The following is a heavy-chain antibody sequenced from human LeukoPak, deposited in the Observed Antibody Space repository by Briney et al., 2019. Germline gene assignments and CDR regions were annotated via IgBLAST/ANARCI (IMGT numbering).Heavy chain of an antibody. CDR3: ARVFTMIVVDRTYYFDY. CDR1: GFTFSSYW. D-gene: IGHD3-22*01. Sequence: GGSLRLSCAASGFTFSSYWMSWVRQAPRKGLEWVANIKQDGSEKYYVDSVKGRFTISRDNAKNSLYLQMNSLRAEDTAVYYCARVFTMIVVDRTYYFDYWGQGTLVTVSS. J-gene: IGHJ4*02. V-gene: IGHV3-7*01. CDR2: IKQDGSEK.